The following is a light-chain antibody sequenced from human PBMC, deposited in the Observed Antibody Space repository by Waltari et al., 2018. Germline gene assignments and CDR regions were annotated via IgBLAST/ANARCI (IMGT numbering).Light chain of an antibody. CDR2: YRSDSDN. V-gene: IGLV5-45*03. Sequence: QAVLTQPSSLSASPGASASLTCTLRSGFNVGTYRIYWFQQKPGSPPRYLLRYRSDSDNQQGSGVPSRFSGSKDASANAGILVISGLQSEDEADYYCMTWHSSAVVFGGGTKLTVL. J-gene: IGLJ2*01. CDR1: SGFNVGTYR. CDR3: MTWHSSAVV.